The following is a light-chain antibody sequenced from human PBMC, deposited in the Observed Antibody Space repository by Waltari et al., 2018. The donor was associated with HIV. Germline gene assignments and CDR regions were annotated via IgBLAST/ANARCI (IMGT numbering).Light chain of an antibody. V-gene: IGKV3-15*01. CDR2: GAS. CDR3: QQYNNWPRT. Sequence: EIVLTQSPPPLSVLPGEKANLPCRASQSVSSNLAWHQQKPGQAPMLLIYGASTRATGSPARFSSSGACTEFTLTISSLQYEDVAVYYCQQYNNWPRTFGQGTKLEIK. CDR1: QSVSSN. J-gene: IGKJ2*01.